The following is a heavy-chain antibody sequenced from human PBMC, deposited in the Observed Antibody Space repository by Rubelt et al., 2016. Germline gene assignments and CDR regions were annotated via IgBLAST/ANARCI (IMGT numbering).Heavy chain of an antibody. D-gene: IGHD3-22*01. CDR2: IDPSDSYT. V-gene: IGHV5-10-1*01. Sequence: TGRIDPSDSYTNYSPSFQGHVTISADKSISTAYLQWSSLKASDTAMYYCARLGDDSSGYYSINYYYYGMDVWGQGTTVTVSS. CDR3: ARLGDDSSGYYSINYYYYGMDV. J-gene: IGHJ6*02.